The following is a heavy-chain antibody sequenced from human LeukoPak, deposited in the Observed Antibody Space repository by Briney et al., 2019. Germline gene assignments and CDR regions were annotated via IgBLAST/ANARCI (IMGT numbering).Heavy chain of an antibody. CDR2: IRYDGSNK. Sequence: GGSLRLSCAASGFTFSSYGMHWVRQAPGKGLEWVAFIRYDGSNKYYADSVKGRFTISRDNAQNSVFLQMNSLRVDDTAVYYCSRDADYGDYRFDYWGQGTLVTVSS. D-gene: IGHD4-17*01. CDR1: GFTFSSYG. CDR3: SRDADYGDYRFDY. J-gene: IGHJ4*02. V-gene: IGHV3-30*02.